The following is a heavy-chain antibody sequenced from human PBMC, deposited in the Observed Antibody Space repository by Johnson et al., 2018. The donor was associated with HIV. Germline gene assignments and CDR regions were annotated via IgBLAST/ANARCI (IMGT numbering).Heavy chain of an antibody. J-gene: IGHJ3*02. V-gene: IGHV3-30*04. CDR3: AKDRAEVVVVHDALDM. Sequence: QMLLVESGGGVVQPGRSLRLSCAASGFTFSSYAIHWVRQAPGKGLEWVALISYDGSNEYYGDSVKGRFSISRDNYKKKLYLQMNSLRPEDTAVYYCAKDRAEVVVVHDALDMWGQGTMVTVSS. D-gene: IGHD3-22*01. CDR2: ISYDGSNE. CDR1: GFTFSSYA.